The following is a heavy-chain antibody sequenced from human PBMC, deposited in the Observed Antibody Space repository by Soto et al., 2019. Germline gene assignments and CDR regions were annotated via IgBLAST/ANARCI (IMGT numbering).Heavy chain of an antibody. CDR3: ARDGCNDSGDSPGGGPIDY. J-gene: IGHJ4*02. Sequence: QVQLQESGPGLVKPSQTLSLTCTVSGGSISSGGYYWSWIRQHPGKGLEWIGYIYYSGSTYYNPSLLTRVTISVDPSKNQFSLKLSSVAAADTAVYYCARDGCNDSGDSPGGGPIDYWGQGTLVTVSS. D-gene: IGHD4-17*01. CDR2: IYYSGST. V-gene: IGHV4-31*03. CDR1: GGSISSGGYY.